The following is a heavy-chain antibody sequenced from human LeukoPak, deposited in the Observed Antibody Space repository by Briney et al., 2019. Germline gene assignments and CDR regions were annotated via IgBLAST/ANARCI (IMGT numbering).Heavy chain of an antibody. CDR2: IIPILGIV. J-gene: IGHJ4*02. CDR3: ASRYYDNSDYYKYYFDY. D-gene: IGHD3-22*01. CDR1: GGTFSSYP. Sequence: SVKVSCKASGGTFSSYPISWVRRAPGQGLELMGRIIPILGIVNYAQKFQGRVTITADKSTTTAYMELSSLRSEDTAVYFCASRYYDNSDYYKYYFDYWGQGTLVTVSS. V-gene: IGHV1-69*02.